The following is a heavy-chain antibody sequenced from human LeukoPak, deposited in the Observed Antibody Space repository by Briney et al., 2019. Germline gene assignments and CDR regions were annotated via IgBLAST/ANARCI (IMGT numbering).Heavy chain of an antibody. CDR2: IYSGGST. J-gene: IGHJ4*02. CDR1: GFTVSSNY. D-gene: IGHD6-19*01. CDR3: ARDRPGYSSGWYSDY. Sequence: GGSLRLSCAASGFTVSSNYMSWVRQAPGKGLEWVSVIYSGGSTYYADSVKGRFTISRDNSKNTLYLQMNSLRAEDTAVYYCARDRPGYSSGWYSDYWGQGTLVTVSS. V-gene: IGHV3-53*01.